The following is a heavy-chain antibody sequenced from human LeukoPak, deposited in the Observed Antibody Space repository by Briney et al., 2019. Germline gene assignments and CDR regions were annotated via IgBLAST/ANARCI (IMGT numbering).Heavy chain of an antibody. Sequence: PGGSLRLSCAVSGFTFSGFSTSWVRQAPGKGLEWVAKMNEYGSEIFYVDSVKGRFTISRDNAKNSLYLQMNRLRAEDTAVYYCARPRGCGSSRCNNFDYWGQGTLVTVSS. CDR2: MNEYGSEI. D-gene: IGHD2-2*01. CDR3: ARPRGCGSSRCNNFDY. V-gene: IGHV3-7*01. CDR1: GFTFSGFS. J-gene: IGHJ4*02.